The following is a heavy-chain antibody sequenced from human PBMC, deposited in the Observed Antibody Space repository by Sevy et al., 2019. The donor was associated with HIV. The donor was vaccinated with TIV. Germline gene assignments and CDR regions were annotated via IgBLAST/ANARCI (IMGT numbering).Heavy chain of an antibody. V-gene: IGHV3-21*01. CDR2: ISSSSNYI. Sequence: GGSLRLSCVVSGFTFSKYPMNWVRQAPGKGLEWVSSISSSSNYIYYGDSVKGRFTSSRDNAKNSLYLQINSLRADDTAVYYCVRDGGCSSSSCLLYFDYWGQGILVTVSS. J-gene: IGHJ4*02. D-gene: IGHD2-15*01. CDR1: GFTFSKYP. CDR3: VRDGGCSSSSCLLYFDY.